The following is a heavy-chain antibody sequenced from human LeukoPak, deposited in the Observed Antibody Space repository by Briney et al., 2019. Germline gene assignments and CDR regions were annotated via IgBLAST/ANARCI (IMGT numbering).Heavy chain of an antibody. CDR1: GITFRSYG. CDR2: ISYDGSHK. J-gene: IGHJ5*02. V-gene: IGHV3-30*18. Sequence: GGSLRLSCAPSGITFRSYGMHWVRPAPGKGLEWVAVISYDGSHKYYADSVKGRFSISRDNSKNTLYLQMNSLRADDTAVYYCAKGARGDTVTSIVGLNWFDPWGQGTLVTVSS. D-gene: IGHD4-17*01. CDR3: AKGARGDTVTSIVGLNWFDP.